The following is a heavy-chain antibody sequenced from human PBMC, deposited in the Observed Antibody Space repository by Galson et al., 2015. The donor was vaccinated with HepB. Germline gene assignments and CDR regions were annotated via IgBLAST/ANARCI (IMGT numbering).Heavy chain of an antibody. CDR3: ARVRSHGSGWYWYFDL. V-gene: IGHV3-21*01. CDR2: ISSSSSDI. J-gene: IGHJ2*01. Sequence: SLRLSCEASGFTFTSSSMSWVRQAPGMGLEWVASISSSSSDIYYADSVKGRFTISTDNAKNSLYLRMNSLRAEDTAVYYCARVRSHGSGWYWYFDLWGRGTLVTVSS. D-gene: IGHD6-19*01. CDR1: GFTFTSSS.